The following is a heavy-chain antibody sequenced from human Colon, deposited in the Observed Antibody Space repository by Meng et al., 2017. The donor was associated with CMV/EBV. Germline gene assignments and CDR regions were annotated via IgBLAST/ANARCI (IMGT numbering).Heavy chain of an antibody. CDR1: GNRFSNYW. J-gene: IGHJ5*02. D-gene: IGHD2/OR15-2a*01. CDR2: IYPGDSDA. V-gene: IGHV5-51*01. Sequence: GGSLRLSCQVSGNRFSNYWIGWVRQMPGKGLDWMAIIYPGDSDAVHNPSFQGRVTISADKSISTAYLQWSTLRASDTAMYYCVRREYFGTESGTWGQGTMVTRLL. CDR3: VRREYFGTESGT.